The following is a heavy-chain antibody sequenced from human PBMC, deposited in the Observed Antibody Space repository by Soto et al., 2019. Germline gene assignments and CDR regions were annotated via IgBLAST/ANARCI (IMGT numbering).Heavy chain of an antibody. CDR2: IIPIFGTT. V-gene: IGHV1-69*06. D-gene: IGHD3-22*01. J-gene: IGHJ5*02. Sequence: SVKVSCKSSGGTFGSDAITWVRQAPGQGLEWVGRIIPIFGTTNYAQNLQGRVTISADKSTLTSYMELHSLTSDDTALYYCARDRTDSGYYTNWLDPWGQGTQVTVSA. CDR3: ARDRTDSGYYTNWLDP. CDR1: GGTFGSDA.